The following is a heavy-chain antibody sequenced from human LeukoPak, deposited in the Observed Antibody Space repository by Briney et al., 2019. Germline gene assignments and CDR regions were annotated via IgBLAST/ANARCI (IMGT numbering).Heavy chain of an antibody. CDR2: IYYSGST. Sequence: NPSETLSLTCTVSGGSISSYYWSWIRQPPGKGLEWIGYIYYSGSTNYNPSLKSRVTISVDTSKNQFSLKLSSVTAADTAVYYCARHFSVWPYYFDYWGRGTLVTVSS. D-gene: IGHD6-19*01. CDR1: GGSISSYY. V-gene: IGHV4-59*01. CDR3: ARHFSVWPYYFDY. J-gene: IGHJ4*02.